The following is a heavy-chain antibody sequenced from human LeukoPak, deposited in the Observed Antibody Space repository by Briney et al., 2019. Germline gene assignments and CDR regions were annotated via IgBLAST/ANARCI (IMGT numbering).Heavy chain of an antibody. CDR1: GFTFSSYW. Sequence: GGSLRLSCAASGFTFSSYWMHWVRQAPGKGLEWVSYISSSGSTIYYADSVKGRFTISRDNAKNSLYLQMNSLRAEDTAVYYCARETMRRWLPDYWGQGTLVTVSS. D-gene: IGHD5-24*01. V-gene: IGHV3-48*04. CDR2: ISSSGSTI. CDR3: ARETMRRWLPDY. J-gene: IGHJ4*02.